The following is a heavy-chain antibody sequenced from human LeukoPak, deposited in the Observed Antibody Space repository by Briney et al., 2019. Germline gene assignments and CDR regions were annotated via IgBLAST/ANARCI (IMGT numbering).Heavy chain of an antibody. Sequence: PGGSLRLSCAASGFTFSSYAMSWVRQAPGKGLEWVSTLSGGGGNTYYADSVKGGFAISRDNSKNTLYLQMNSLRTEDTAVYYCAKDVWDMVVVLAAPVDYWGQGTLVTVSS. V-gene: IGHV3-23*01. CDR2: LSGGGGNT. CDR1: GFTFSSYA. D-gene: IGHD2-15*01. J-gene: IGHJ4*02. CDR3: AKDVWDMVVVLAAPVDY.